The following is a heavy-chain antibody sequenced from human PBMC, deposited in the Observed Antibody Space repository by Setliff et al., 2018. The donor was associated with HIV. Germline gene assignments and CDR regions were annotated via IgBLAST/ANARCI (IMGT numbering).Heavy chain of an antibody. V-gene: IGHV4-39*01. CDR1: GGSISSSSYY. Sequence: SETLSLTCTVSGGSISSSSYYWGWIRQHPGKGLEWIGSIYYSGSTYYNPSLKSRVTISVDTSKNQFSLKLSSVTAADTAVYYCARLLGPFDYWGQGTLVTVSS. D-gene: IGHD1-26*01. CDR3: ARLLGPFDY. CDR2: IYYSGST. J-gene: IGHJ4*02.